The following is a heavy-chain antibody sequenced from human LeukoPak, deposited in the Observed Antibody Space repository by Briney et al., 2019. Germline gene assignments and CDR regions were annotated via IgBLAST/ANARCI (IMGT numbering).Heavy chain of an antibody. Sequence: GESLKISCQGSGYSFSSYWIGWVRQMPGKGLEWMGIIYPGDSDTRYSPSFQGQVTISADNFISAAYLQWSSLKASNTAMYYCARGGIVGSAFDYWGQGTLVTVSS. CDR1: GYSFSSYW. J-gene: IGHJ4*02. CDR2: IYPGDSDT. D-gene: IGHD1-26*01. V-gene: IGHV5-51*01. CDR3: ARGGIVGSAFDY.